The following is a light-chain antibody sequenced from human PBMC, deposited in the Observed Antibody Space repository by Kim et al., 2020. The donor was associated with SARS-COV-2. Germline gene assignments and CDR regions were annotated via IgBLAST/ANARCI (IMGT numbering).Light chain of an antibody. V-gene: IGLV3-21*04. CDR2: YDS. J-gene: IGLJ3*02. CDR1: NIGSKS. Sequence: AQGKTARITCGGKNIGSKSVHWYQQKPGKAPVLVIYYDSDRPSGIPERFSGSNPGNTVTLTISRVEAGDEADYYCQVWDSSSDHPVFGGGTQLTVL. CDR3: QVWDSSSDHPV.